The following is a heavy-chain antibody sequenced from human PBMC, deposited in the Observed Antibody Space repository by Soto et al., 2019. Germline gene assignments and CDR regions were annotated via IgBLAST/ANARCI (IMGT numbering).Heavy chain of an antibody. CDR3: ARDYSSRHAFDI. CDR1: EFTVRTNY. D-gene: IGHD6-13*01. Sequence: SLRLSCAASEFTVRTNYISWIRQTTGKGLEWVSVIYSGGSTYYADSVKGRFTISRDNSKNTLYLQMNSLRAEDTAVYYCARDYSSRHAFDIWGQGTMVTVSS. V-gene: IGHV3-66*01. J-gene: IGHJ3*02. CDR2: IYSGGST.